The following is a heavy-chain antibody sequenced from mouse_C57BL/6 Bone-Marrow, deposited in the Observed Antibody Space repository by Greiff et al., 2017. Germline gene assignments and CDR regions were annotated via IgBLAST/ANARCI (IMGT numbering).Heavy chain of an antibody. CDR3: ARYRSYDDCDY. CDR1: GYTITDYN. J-gene: IGHJ2*01. D-gene: IGHD2-12*01. Sequence: VQLQQSGPELVKPGASVKMSCKASGYTITDYNMHWVKPSHGKSLEWIGYINPNNGGTRYNQKFKGKATLTVNKSSSTAYMELRSLTSEDSAVYYCARYRSYDDCDYWGQGTTLTVSS. CDR2: INPNNGGT. V-gene: IGHV1-22*01.